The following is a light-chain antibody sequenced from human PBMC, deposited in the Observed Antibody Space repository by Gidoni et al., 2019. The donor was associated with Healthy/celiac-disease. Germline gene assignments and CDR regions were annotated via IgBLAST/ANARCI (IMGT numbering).Light chain of an antibody. CDR3: QQYGSSHGRT. Sequence: EIVLTHSPRTLSLSPGERATLSCRASQSVSSSYLTWYQQKPGQTPRHLRYDASSRATGIPDRFSGSGSGTEFTLTISRLEPEDFAVYYCQQYGSSHGRTFXXXTKVEIK. CDR1: QSVSSSY. J-gene: IGKJ1*01. V-gene: IGKV3-20*01. CDR2: DAS.